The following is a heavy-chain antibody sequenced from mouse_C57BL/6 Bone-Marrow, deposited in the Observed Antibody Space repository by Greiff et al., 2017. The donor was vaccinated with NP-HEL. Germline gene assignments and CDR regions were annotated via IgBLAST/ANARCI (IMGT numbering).Heavy chain of an antibody. J-gene: IGHJ4*01. Sequence: DVHLVESGPGLVKPSQSLSLTCSVTGYSITSGYYWNWIRQFPGNKLEWMGYISYDGSNNYNPSLKNRISITRDTSKNQFFLKLNSVTTEDTATYYCARNDYDDGVYAMDYWGQGTSVTVSS. CDR1: GYSITSGYY. CDR2: ISYDGSN. D-gene: IGHD2-4*01. CDR3: ARNDYDDGVYAMDY. V-gene: IGHV3-6*01.